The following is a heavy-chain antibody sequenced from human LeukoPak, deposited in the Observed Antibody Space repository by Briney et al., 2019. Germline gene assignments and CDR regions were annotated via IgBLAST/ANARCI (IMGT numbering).Heavy chain of an antibody. CDR1: GGSFSGYY. J-gene: IGHJ4*02. CDR3: ARHYPPFFATTLFDY. CDR2: INHSGST. Sequence: PSETLSLTCAVYGGSFSGYYWSWIRQPPGKGLEWIGEINHSGSTNYNPSLKSRVTISVDTSKNQFSLKLSSVTAADTAVYYCARHYPPFFATTLFDYWGQGTLLTVSS. V-gene: IGHV4-34*01. D-gene: IGHD1-1*01.